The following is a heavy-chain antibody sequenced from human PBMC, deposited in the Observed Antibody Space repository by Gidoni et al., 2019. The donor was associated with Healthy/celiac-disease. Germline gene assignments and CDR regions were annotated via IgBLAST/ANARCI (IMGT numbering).Heavy chain of an antibody. J-gene: IGHJ4*02. CDR1: GFTFSNAW. CDR2: SKSKTEGGTT. D-gene: IGHD3-3*01. V-gene: IGHV3-15*07. CDR3: TTRNILGVAKDDY. Sequence: EVQLVESGGGLVKPGGSLRLSCAASGFTFSNAWMNWVRQAPGKGLEWVGRSKSKTEGGTTDYAAPVKGRFTISRDDSKNTLYLQMNSLKTEDTAVYYCTTRNILGVAKDDYWGQGTLVTVSS.